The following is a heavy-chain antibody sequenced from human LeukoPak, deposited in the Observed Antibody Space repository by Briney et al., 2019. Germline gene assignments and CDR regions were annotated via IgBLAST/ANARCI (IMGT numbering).Heavy chain of an antibody. D-gene: IGHD6-13*01. V-gene: IGHV4-34*01. CDR3: ASSISSSRFPLGTEYFQH. Sequence: SETLSLTCAVYGGSFSGYYWSWIRQPPGKGLEWIGEINHSGSTNYNPSLKSRVTISVDTSKNQFSLKLSSVTAADTAVYYCASSISSSRFPLGTEYFQHWGQGTLVTVSS. J-gene: IGHJ1*01. CDR2: INHSGST. CDR1: GGSFSGYY.